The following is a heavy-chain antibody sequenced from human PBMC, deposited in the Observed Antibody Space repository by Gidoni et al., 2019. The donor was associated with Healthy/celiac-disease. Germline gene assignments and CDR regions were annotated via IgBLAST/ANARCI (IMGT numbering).Heavy chain of an antibody. V-gene: IGHV3-30*01. D-gene: IGHD4-17*01. CDR3: ARDRPLDYGDSYAPPGGMDV. CDR1: GFTFSSFA. CDR2: ISYDGSNK. Sequence: QVQLVESGGGVVQPGRSLRLSCAASGFTFSSFAMHWVRQAPGKGLEWVAVISYDGSNKYYADSVKGRFTISRDNYKNTLYLQMNSLRAEDTAVYYCARDRPLDYGDSYAPPGGMDVWGQGTTVTVS. J-gene: IGHJ6*02.